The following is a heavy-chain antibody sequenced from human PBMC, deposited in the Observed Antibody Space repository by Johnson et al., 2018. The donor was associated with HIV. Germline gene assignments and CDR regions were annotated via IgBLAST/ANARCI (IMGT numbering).Heavy chain of an antibody. D-gene: IGHD3-10*01. CDR3: ARRVNTMVRGAILDAFDI. CDR2: IKHDGSEN. CDR1: GFTFSSYW. Sequence: VQLVESGGGLVQPGGSLRLSCAASGFTFSSYWMSWVRQAPGKGLEWVANIKHDGSENSYVDSVKGRFTISRDNANNSLYLQMNSLRAEDTAVYYCARRVNTMVRGAILDAFDIWGQGTMVTVSS. V-gene: IGHV3-7*01. J-gene: IGHJ3*02.